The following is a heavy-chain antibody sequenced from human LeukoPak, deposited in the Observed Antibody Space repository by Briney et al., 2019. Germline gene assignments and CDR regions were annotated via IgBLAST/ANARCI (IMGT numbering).Heavy chain of an antibody. V-gene: IGHV3-66*02. CDR2: IYSGGST. J-gene: IGHJ4*02. CDR1: GFTVSSNC. D-gene: IGHD3-22*01. Sequence: GGSLRLSCAASGFTVSSNCMSWVRQAPGKGLEWVSVIYSGGSTYYADSVKGRFTISRDNSKNTLYLQMNSLRAEDTAVYYCARGKRYYYDSSGYYGYFDYWGQGTLVTVSS. CDR3: ARGKRYYYDSSGYYGYFDY.